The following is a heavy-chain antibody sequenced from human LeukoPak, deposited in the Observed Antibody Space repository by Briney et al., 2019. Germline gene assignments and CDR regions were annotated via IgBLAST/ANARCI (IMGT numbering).Heavy chain of an antibody. Sequence: GGSLRLSCAASGFTFSSYGMHWVRQAPGKGLEWVAVISYDGSNKYYADSVKGRFTISRDNSKNTLYLQMNSLRAEDTAVYYCTKEAMIEGAFDIWGQGTMVTVSS. CDR3: TKEAMIEGAFDI. V-gene: IGHV3-30*18. CDR1: GFTFSSYG. J-gene: IGHJ3*02. D-gene: IGHD3-22*01. CDR2: ISYDGSNK.